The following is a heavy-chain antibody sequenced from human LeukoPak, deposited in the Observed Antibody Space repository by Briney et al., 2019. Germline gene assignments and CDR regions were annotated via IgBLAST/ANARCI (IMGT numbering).Heavy chain of an antibody. J-gene: IGHJ4*02. CDR1: GGSISSYY. CDR3: ATMNPYGDYVDY. CDR2: IYYSGST. D-gene: IGHD4-17*01. V-gene: IGHV4-59*01. Sequence: SETLSLTCTVSGGSISSYYWSRIRQPPGKGLEWIGYIYYSGSTNYNPSLKSRVTISVDTSKNQFSLKLSSATAADTAVYYCATMNPYGDYVDYWGQGTLVTVSS.